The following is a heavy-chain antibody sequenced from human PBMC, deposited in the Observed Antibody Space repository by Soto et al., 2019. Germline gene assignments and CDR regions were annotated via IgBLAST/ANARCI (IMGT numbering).Heavy chain of an antibody. CDR2: ISDDGSNK. D-gene: IGHD3-10*01. CDR1: GFTFSNYG. V-gene: IGHV3-30*18. J-gene: IGHJ4*02. Sequence: QVQLVESGGGVVQPGRSLRLSCVASGFTFSNYGVHWVRQAPGKGLEWVAVISDDGSNKYYGDSVKGRFTSSRDNSKSTVYLHMDSLRTEDTAVYYCAKEKYGAGLMTTEYWGQGTVVTVSS. CDR3: AKEKYGAGLMTTEY.